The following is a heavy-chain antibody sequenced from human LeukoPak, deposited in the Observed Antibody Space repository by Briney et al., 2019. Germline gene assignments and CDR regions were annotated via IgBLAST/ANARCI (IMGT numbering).Heavy chain of an antibody. V-gene: IGHV1-18*01. CDR2: ISAYNGNT. CDR3: ARPGTPYYYDSSGHFDY. Sequence: ASVKVSCKASGYTFTSYGISWVRQAPGQGLEWMGWISAYNGNTNYAQKFQGRVTMTRDTSTSTVYMELSSLRSEDTAVYYCARPGTPYYYDSSGHFDYWGQGTLVTVSS. D-gene: IGHD3-22*01. CDR1: GYTFTSYG. J-gene: IGHJ4*01.